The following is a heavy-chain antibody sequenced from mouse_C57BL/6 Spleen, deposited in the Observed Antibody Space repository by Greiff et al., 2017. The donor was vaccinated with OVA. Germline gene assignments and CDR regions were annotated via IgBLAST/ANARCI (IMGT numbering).Heavy chain of an antibody. D-gene: IGHD2-3*01. V-gene: IGHV1-76*01. J-gene: IGHJ2*01. CDR1: GYTFTDYY. Sequence: QVQLQQSGAELVRPGASVKLSCKASGYTFTDYYINWVKQRPGQGLEWIARIYPGSGNTYYNEKFKGKATLTAEKSSSTAYMQLSSLTSEDSAVYFCARTAIYEELRYYFDYWGQGTTLTVSS. CDR2: IYPGSGNT. CDR3: ARTAIYEELRYYFDY.